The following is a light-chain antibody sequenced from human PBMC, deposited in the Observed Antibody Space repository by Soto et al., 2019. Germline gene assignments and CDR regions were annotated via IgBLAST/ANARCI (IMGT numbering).Light chain of an antibody. CDR3: SSYTSSSTYV. CDR2: EVS. V-gene: IGLV2-14*01. CDR1: SSDVGGYNY. J-gene: IGLJ1*01. Sequence: QSALTQPASVSGSPGQSITISCTGTSSDVGGYNYVSWYQQSSGKAPKLLIYEVSNRPSGVSNRFSGSKSGDTASLTISGLQAEDEADYYCSSYTSSSTYVFGTGTKV.